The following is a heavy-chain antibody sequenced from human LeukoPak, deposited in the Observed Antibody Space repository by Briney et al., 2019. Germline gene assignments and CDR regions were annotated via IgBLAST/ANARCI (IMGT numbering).Heavy chain of an antibody. J-gene: IGHJ4*02. CDR2: IYTSGTT. D-gene: IGHD6-13*01. CDR1: GGSISSGSYY. CDR3: ARGGAATAFSDY. V-gene: IGHV4-61*02. Sequence: SQTLSLTCTVSGGSISSGSYYWSWIRQPAGKGLEWIGRIYTSGTTNYNPSLKSRVTISVDTSKNQLSLKLSSVTAADTAVYYCARGGAATAFSDYWGQGTLVTVSS.